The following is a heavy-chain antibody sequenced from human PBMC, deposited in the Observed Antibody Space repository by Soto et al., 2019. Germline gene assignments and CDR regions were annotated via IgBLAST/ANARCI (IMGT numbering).Heavy chain of an antibody. Sequence: QVQLVESGXXXVQPGRSLRLSCAASGFTFSSYAMHWVRQAPGKGLEWVAVISYDGSNKYYADSVKGRFTISRDNSKNTLYLQMNSLRAEDTAVYYCARGPEYYGSGSCYPFDYWGQGTLVTVSS. CDR2: ISYDGSNK. CDR3: ARGPEYYGSGSCYPFDY. J-gene: IGHJ4*02. D-gene: IGHD3-10*01. CDR1: GFTFSSYA. V-gene: IGHV3-30-3*01.